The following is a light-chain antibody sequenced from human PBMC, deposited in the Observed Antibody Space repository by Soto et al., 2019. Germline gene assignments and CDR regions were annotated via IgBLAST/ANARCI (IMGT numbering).Light chain of an antibody. J-gene: IGKJ1*01. CDR1: QSVGSY. Sequence: EIVLTQSPATLSLSPGERATHSCRASQSVGSYLTWYQQKPGQAPRLLIYETSKRATGIPARFSGSGSGTDFTLTICILEPEDFAVYYCQQRSSWPRTFGQGTKV. CDR2: ETS. V-gene: IGKV3-11*01. CDR3: QQRSSWPRT.